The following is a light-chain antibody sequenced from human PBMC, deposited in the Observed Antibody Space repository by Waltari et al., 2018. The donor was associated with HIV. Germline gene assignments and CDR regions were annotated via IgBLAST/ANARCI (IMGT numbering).Light chain of an antibody. Sequence: DIVLTQSPLSLSVHRGDPASISCRSNQTLLHRNGYNYLDWYQQKPGQSPQLLIYLGSSRASGVSDRFSGSGSGTDFSLEISRVVSDDVGLYYCMQGLQTPSMYTFGQGTRLEI. CDR2: LGS. V-gene: IGKV2-28*01. CDR3: MQGLQTPSMYT. CDR1: QTLLHRNGYNY. J-gene: IGKJ2*01.